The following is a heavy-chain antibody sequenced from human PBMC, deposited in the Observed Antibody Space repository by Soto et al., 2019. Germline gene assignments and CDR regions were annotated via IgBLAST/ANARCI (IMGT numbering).Heavy chain of an antibody. J-gene: IGHJ6*03. D-gene: IGHD5-18*01. CDR1: GYY. CDR3: ARAGYSYGYYYYYYMDV. Sequence: GYYWSWIRQPPGKGLEWIGEINHSGSTNYNPSLKSRVTISVDTSKNQFSLKLSSVTAADTAVYYCARAGYSYGYYYYYYMDVWGKGTTVTVSS. V-gene: IGHV4-34*01. CDR2: INHSGST.